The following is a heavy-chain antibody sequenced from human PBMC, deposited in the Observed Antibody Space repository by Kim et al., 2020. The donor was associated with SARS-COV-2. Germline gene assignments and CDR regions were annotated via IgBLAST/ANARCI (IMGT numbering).Heavy chain of an antibody. CDR1: GFAFSSFA. CDR2: ISFDGSSK. Sequence: GGSLRLSCAASGFAFSSFAMHWVRQAPGKGLEWVAVISFDGSSKYHADSVKGRFTISRDNSRDTIYLQMNSLRPVDTALYYCARDGNSGIAVAGVHYYYGMDVWGQGTTVTVS. CDR3: ARDGNSGIAVAGVHYYYGMDV. V-gene: IGHV3-30*04. J-gene: IGHJ6*02. D-gene: IGHD6-19*01.